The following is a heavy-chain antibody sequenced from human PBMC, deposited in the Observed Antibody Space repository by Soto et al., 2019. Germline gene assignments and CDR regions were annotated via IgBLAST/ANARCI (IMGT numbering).Heavy chain of an antibody. V-gene: IGHV4-59*01. CDR1: GGSIGGYY. Sequence: QVQLQESGPGLVKPSETLSLTCTVSGGSIGGYYWSWIRQSPEKGLEWTGNIYYSGSTLYNPSLKSRITISLDTSKNQFSLKVTSVTPADTAVYYCARVGQSIAARRAFDIWGQGTMVTVSS. J-gene: IGHJ3*02. D-gene: IGHD6-6*01. CDR2: IYYSGST. CDR3: ARVGQSIAARRAFDI.